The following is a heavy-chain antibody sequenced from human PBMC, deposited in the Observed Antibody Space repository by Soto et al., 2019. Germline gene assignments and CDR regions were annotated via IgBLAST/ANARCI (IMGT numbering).Heavy chain of an antibody. V-gene: IGHV1-69*02. D-gene: IGHD3-10*01. CDR1: GGTFSSYT. CDR3: ARFRGSYGMDV. J-gene: IGHJ6*02. CDR2: IIPILDIA. Sequence: SVKVSCKASGGTFSSYTISWVRQAPGQGLEWMGRIIPILDIANYAQKFQGRVTITADKSTSTAYMELSSLRSEDTAVYYCARFRGSYGMDVWGQGTTVTVSS.